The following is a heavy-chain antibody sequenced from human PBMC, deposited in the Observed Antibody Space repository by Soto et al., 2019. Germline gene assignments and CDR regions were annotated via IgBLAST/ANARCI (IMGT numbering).Heavy chain of an antibody. CDR2: IWSDGSRE. CDR1: RLIFSFYD. D-gene: IGHD3-16*01. Sequence: QVQLVESGGGVVQPGTSLRLSCVASRLIFSFYDMHWVRQAPGKGLEWVALIWSDGSREFYADSVKGRFTISRDNSKNTLYLQINSLRAEDTAVYYWAGEPKGGAYDLDVWGQGTTVAVSS. CDR3: AGEPKGGAYDLDV. V-gene: IGHV3-33*01. J-gene: IGHJ6*02.